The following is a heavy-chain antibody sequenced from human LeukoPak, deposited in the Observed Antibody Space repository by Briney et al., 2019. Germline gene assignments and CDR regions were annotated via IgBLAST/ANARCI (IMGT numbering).Heavy chain of an antibody. V-gene: IGHV1-69*13. CDR1: GGTFSSYA. D-gene: IGHD3-10*01. CDR2: IIPIFGTA. Sequence: ASVKVSCKASGGTFSSYAISWVRQAPGQGLEWMGGIIPIFGTANYAQKFQGRVTITADESTSTAYMELSSLRSEDTAVYYCARTHGPGSYYNLDSHMDVWGKGTTVTVSS. J-gene: IGHJ6*03. CDR3: ARTHGPGSYYNLDSHMDV.